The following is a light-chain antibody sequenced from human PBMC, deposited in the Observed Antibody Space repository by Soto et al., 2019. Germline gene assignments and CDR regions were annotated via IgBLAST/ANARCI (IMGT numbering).Light chain of an antibody. Sequence: IQLTQTPSSLSASVGDRVTITCRASQGISSFLAWYQQKPGKAPKLLIYAASSLQGGVPSRFSGSGFGTDFTLTITSLQPEDFATYYCQQVESYPSTFGGGNKVEMK. CDR3: QQVESYPST. CDR1: QGISSF. J-gene: IGKJ4*01. CDR2: AAS. V-gene: IGKV1-9*01.